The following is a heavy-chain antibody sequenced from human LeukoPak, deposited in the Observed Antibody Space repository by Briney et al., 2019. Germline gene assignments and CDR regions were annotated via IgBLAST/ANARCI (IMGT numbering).Heavy chain of an antibody. CDR2: ISAYNGNT. J-gene: IGHJ6*02. V-gene: IGHV1-18*01. D-gene: IGHD3-10*01. Sequence: ASVKVSCKASGYTFSSFGISWVRQAPGQGLEWMAWISAYNGNTNYAQKLQGRVTMTTDTSTSTAYMELRSLRSDDTAVYYCARDGSGGYYYYGMDVWGQGTTVTVSS. CDR3: ARDGSGGYYYYGMDV. CDR1: GYTFSSFG.